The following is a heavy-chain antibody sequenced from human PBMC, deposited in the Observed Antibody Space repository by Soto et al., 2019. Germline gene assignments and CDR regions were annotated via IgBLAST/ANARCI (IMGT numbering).Heavy chain of an antibody. Sequence: EVQLLESGGGLVQPGGSLRLSCAASGFTFINYAMSWVRQAPGKGLEWVSTIGGGDGSTYYADSVKGRFTISRDNSNSALYLQMNSLRDEDTAVYHCARGGVATIFGDSWGQGTLVTVSS. J-gene: IGHJ4*02. D-gene: IGHD5-12*01. CDR1: GFTFINYA. CDR3: ARGGVATIFGDS. CDR2: IGGGDGST. V-gene: IGHV3-23*01.